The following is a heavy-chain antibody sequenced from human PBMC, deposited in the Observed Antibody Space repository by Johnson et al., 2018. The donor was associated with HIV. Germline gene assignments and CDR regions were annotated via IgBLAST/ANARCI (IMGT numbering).Heavy chain of an antibody. Sequence: VQLVESGGVVVQPGGSLRLSCAASGFTFDDYTMHWVRQAPGKGLEWVSVIYSGGSTYYADSVKGRFTISRDNSKNTLYLQMNSLRAEDTAVYYCASIQGGIWGQGTMVTVSS. V-gene: IGHV3-66*01. D-gene: IGHD2-2*02. CDR2: IYSGGST. J-gene: IGHJ3*02. CDR3: ASIQGGI. CDR1: GFTFDDYT.